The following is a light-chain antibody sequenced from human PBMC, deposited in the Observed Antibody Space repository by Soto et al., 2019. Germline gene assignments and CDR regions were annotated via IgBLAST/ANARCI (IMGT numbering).Light chain of an antibody. Sequence: QSVLTQPPSASGTAGQVVTISCSGGDSNIGSNSVYWYQHLPRMAPKLLTHSNDHRPSGVADRFSGSKSGTSASLAISGLQSEDEADYYCAAWDDILNGWVFGGGTKLTVL. CDR3: AAWDDILNGWV. CDR1: DSNIGSNS. J-gene: IGLJ3*02. V-gene: IGLV1-44*01. CDR2: SND.